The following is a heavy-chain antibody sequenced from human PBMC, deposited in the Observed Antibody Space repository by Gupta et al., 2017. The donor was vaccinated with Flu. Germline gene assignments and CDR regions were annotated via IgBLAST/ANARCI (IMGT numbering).Heavy chain of an antibody. Sequence: WVRQPPGKALDWLALIYWNDDKRYSPSLRSRLAITKDTSKNQVLLTMTSMDPVDTATYYCAYRAKLAEPFDYWGQGTLVTVSS. CDR2: IYWNDDK. D-gene: IGHD1-1*01. J-gene: IGHJ4*02. V-gene: IGHV2-5*01. CDR3: AYRAKLAEPFDY.